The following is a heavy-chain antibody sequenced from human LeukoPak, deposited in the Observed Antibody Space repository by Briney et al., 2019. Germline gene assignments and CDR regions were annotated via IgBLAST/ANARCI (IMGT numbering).Heavy chain of an antibody. CDR2: INPNSGGT. CDR1: GYTFTGYY. J-gene: IGHJ5*02. CDR3: ARDLLGSSSRT. D-gene: IGHD7-27*01. Sequence: ASVKDSCKASGYTFTGYYMYWVRQAPGQGLEWMGRINPNSGGTNYAQKFQGRVTMTRDTSISTAYMELSRLRSDDTAVYYCARDLLGSSSRTWGQGTLVTVSS. V-gene: IGHV1-2*06.